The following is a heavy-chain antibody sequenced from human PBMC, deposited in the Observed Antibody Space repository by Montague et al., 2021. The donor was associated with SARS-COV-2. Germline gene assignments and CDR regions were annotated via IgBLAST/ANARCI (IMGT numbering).Heavy chain of an antibody. CDR1: GASINIGTYY. V-gene: IGHV4-61*01. Sequence: SETLSLTCTVSGASINIGTYYWIWIRQSPGQPLEWVGYIHDSGTTNYXLSLKSRVTILEDTSRNQLSLNLNSVTAADTAVYYCARGHCSGGFCYYDFAFDVWGQGTMVTVST. CDR3: ARGHCSGGFCYYDFAFDV. CDR2: IHDSGTT. J-gene: IGHJ3*01. D-gene: IGHD2-15*01.